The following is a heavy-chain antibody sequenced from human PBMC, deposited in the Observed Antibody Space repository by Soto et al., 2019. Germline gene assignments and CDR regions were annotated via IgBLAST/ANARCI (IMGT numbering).Heavy chain of an antibody. CDR3: ARDLYQIATLSRPFDY. CDR1: GFTFSGYW. D-gene: IGHD6-6*01. J-gene: IGHJ4*02. Sequence: EVQLVESGGGLVQPGGSLRLSCAASGFTFSGYWMSWVRQAPGTGLEWVANIKQDGSEKNYVDSVKGRFTISRDNAKNSLDLQMNSLRAEDTAVCYCARDLYQIATLSRPFDYWGRGTLVTVSS. V-gene: IGHV3-7*03. CDR2: IKQDGSEK.